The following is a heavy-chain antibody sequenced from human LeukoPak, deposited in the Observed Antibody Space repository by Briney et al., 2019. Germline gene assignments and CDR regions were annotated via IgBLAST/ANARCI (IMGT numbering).Heavy chain of an antibody. J-gene: IGHJ4*02. V-gene: IGHV3-30-3*01. CDR2: ISYDGSNK. D-gene: IGHD3-10*01. CDR3: ARDSRITMVRGVTPPGY. Sequence: PGRSLRLSCAASGFTFSSYAMHWVRQAPGKGLEWVAVISYDGSNKYYADSVKGRFTISRDNSKNTLYLQMNSLRAEDTAVYYCARDSRITMVRGVTPPGYWGQGTLVTLSS. CDR1: GFTFSSYA.